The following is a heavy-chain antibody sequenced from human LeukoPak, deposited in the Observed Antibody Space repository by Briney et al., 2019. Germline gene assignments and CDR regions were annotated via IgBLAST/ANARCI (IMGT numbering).Heavy chain of an antibody. V-gene: IGHV4-59*01. CDR3: ARNQYTGGWYNFDY. CDR1: GGSISSYY. Sequence: PPGTLSLTCTVSGGSISSYYWSWIRQPPGKGLEWIGYIYHSGSTNYNPSLKSRVTISVDTSKSQFSLNLSAVAAADTAVYYCARNQYTGGWYNFDYWGQGTLVTVSS. CDR2: IYHSGST. D-gene: IGHD6-19*01. J-gene: IGHJ4*02.